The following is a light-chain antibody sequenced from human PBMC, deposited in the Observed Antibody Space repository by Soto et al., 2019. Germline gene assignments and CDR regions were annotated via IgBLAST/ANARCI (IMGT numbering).Light chain of an antibody. CDR2: EVT. J-gene: IGLJ1*01. CDR1: SSDVGGYNY. V-gene: IGLV2-14*01. CDR3: YSYTTSSNV. Sequence: QSALTQPASVSGSPGQSITISCTGSSSDVGGYNYVSWYQQHPGKAPKLIIYEVTNRPSGVSDRFSGSKSGNTASLTVSGLQAEDESNYYSYTTSSNVFGAGTKVTVL.